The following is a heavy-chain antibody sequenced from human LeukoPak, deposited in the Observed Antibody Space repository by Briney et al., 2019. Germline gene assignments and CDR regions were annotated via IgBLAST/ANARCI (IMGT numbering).Heavy chain of an antibody. D-gene: IGHD5-18*01. J-gene: IGHJ4*02. Sequence: SETLSLTCTVSGGSISSFYWSWVRQPPGKGLEWIGYISYIGSTNYNPSLKSRVTISVDTSKNQFSLKLSSVTAADTAVYYCARHGNHVGGIQLWLSLDYWGQGTLVTVSS. CDR1: GGSISSFY. V-gene: IGHV4-59*08. CDR3: ARHGNHVGGIQLWLSLDY. CDR2: ISYIGST.